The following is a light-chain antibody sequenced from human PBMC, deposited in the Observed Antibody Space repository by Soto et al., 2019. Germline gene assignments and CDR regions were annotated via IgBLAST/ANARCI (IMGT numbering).Light chain of an antibody. CDR2: DAS. Sequence: EIVMTQSPATLSLSRGGRATLSCRASQSVSSYLAWYQQKPGQAPRLLIYDASNRATGIPARFSGSGSGTDFTLTISSLEPEDFAVYYCQQRSNWPPWTFGQGTKVDIK. CDR1: QSVSSY. J-gene: IGKJ1*01. CDR3: QQRSNWPPWT. V-gene: IGKV3-11*01.